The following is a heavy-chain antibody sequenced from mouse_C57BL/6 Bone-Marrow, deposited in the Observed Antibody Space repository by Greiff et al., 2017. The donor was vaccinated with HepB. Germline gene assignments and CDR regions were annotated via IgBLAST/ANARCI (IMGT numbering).Heavy chain of an antibody. CDR1: EYEFPSHD. CDR2: INSDGGST. Sequence: EVKLMESGGGLVQPGESLKLSCESNEYEFPSHDMSWVRKTPEKRLELVAAINSDGGSTYYPDTMERRFIISRDNTKKTLYMQMSSLRSEDTALYYCARHGGETVTWYFDVWGTGTTVTVSS. CDR3: ARHGGETVTWYFDV. D-gene: IGHD4-1*01. J-gene: IGHJ1*03. V-gene: IGHV5-2*01.